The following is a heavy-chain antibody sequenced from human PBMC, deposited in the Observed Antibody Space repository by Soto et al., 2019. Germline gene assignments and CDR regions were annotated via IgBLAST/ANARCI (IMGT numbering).Heavy chain of an antibody. CDR2: IWYDGSNK. J-gene: IGHJ6*02. D-gene: IGHD1-1*01. CDR3: ARQPQLGGHYYYYAMDV. Sequence: GGTLSLSCAASGFPFSGDGMHWGCKAQGKGLEWVAVIWYDGSNKYYADSVKGRFTISRDNSKNTLYLQMNSLRAEDTAVYSCARQPQLGGHYYYYAMDVWGQGTTVTVSS. CDR1: GFPFSGDG. V-gene: IGHV3-33*01.